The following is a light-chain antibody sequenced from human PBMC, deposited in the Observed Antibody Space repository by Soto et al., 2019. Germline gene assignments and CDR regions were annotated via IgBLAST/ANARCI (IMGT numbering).Light chain of an antibody. CDR2: EVS. J-gene: IGLJ3*02. CDR3: SSYTSSSTLWV. V-gene: IGLV2-14*01. Sequence: QSALTQPASVSGSPGQSITISCTGTSSDVGGYNYVSWYQQHPGKPPKLMIYEVSNRPSGVCNRFSGSKSGNTASLTISGLQAEDEADYYCSSYTSSSTLWVFGGGTKLTVL. CDR1: SSDVGGYNY.